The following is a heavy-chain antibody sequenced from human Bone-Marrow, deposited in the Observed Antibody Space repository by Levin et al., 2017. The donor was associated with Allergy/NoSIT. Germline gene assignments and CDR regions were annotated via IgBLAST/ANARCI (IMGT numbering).Heavy chain of an antibody. CDR1: GGSISFYY. D-gene: IGHD2-2*01. CDR2: MHNSGST. V-gene: IGHV4-4*07. CDR3: ARAPARSNWFFDL. J-gene: IGHJ2*01. Sequence: SETLSLTCTVSGGSISFYYWSWIRQPAGKGLEWIGLMHNSGSTNYHPSLQSRVTMSVDTSNNQFSLKLHSVTAAATAIYYCARAPARSNWFFDLLGRGTLVTVSS.